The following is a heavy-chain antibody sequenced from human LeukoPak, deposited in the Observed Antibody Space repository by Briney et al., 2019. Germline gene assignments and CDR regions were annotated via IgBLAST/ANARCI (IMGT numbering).Heavy chain of an antibody. D-gene: IGHD4-17*01. CDR1: GFTFSSYA. CDR2: ISGSGGST. J-gene: IGHJ4*02. CDR3: AKVLREDYGDYVSDYFDY. Sequence: GGSLRLSCAASGFTFSSYAMSWVRQAPGKGLEWVSAISGSGGSTYCADSVKGRFTISRDNSKNTLYLQMNSLRAEDTAVYYCAKVLREDYGDYVSDYFDYWGQGTLVTVSS. V-gene: IGHV3-23*01.